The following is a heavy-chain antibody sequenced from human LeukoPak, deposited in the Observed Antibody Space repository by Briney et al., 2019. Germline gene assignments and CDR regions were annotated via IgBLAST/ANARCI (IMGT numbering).Heavy chain of an antibody. D-gene: IGHD3-16*01. Sequence: GESLKISCRGSGYSFTSYWIGWVRQMPGKGLEWMGTIYPGDSDTRYSPSFQGQVTITADKSISTAYLQWSSLKASDTAMYYCARLWATQDYYFDYWGQGTLVTVST. CDR2: IYPGDSDT. J-gene: IGHJ4*02. V-gene: IGHV5-51*01. CDR1: GYSFTSYW. CDR3: ARLWATQDYYFDY.